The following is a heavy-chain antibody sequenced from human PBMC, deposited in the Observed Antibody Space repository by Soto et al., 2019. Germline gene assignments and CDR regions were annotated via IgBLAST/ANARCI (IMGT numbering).Heavy chain of an antibody. Sequence: GGSLRLSCAASGFTFSSDWMHWFRQAPGKGLVWVSRIDSGGRTTTYADSVKGRFTISRDNAKNTLYLQMNGLRAEDTALYYCARGITYCNFDCFDQWGQGTQLTVAS. V-gene: IGHV3-74*01. CDR1: GFTFSSDW. CDR2: IDSGGRTT. D-gene: IGHD2-15*01. CDR3: ARGITYCNFDCFDQ. J-gene: IGHJ4*02.